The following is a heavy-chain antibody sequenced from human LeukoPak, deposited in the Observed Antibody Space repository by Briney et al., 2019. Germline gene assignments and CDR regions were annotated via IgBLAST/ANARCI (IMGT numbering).Heavy chain of an antibody. V-gene: IGHV4-34*01. J-gene: IGHJ6*02. CDR2: INHSGST. CDR1: GGSFSGYY. CDR3: ARSVRYCSGTSCA. D-gene: IGHD2-2*01. Sequence: SETLSLTCAVYGGSFSGYYWSWIRQPPGKGLEWIGEINHSGSTNYNPSLKSRVTISVDTSKNQLSLKLSSVTAADTAVYYCARSVRYCSGTSCAWGQGTTVTVSS.